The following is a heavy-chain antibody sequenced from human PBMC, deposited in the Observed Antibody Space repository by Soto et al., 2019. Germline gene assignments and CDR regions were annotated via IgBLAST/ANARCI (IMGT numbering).Heavy chain of an antibody. D-gene: IGHD2-15*01. CDR1: GFTFSSYW. J-gene: IGHJ5*02. CDR2: INSDGRST. CDR3: ARGEDAGYCSGGSCSGDWFDP. V-gene: IGHV3-74*01. Sequence: EVQLVESGGGLVQPGGSLRLSCAASGFTFSSYWMHWVRQAPGKGLVWVSRINSDGRSTSYADSVKGRFTISRDNAKKTLYLQMNSLRAEDTAVYYCARGEDAGYCSGGSCSGDWFDPWGQGTRVTVSS.